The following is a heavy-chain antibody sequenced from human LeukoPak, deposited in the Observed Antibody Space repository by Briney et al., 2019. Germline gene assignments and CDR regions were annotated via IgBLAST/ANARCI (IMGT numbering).Heavy chain of an antibody. D-gene: IGHD3-10*02. V-gene: IGHV3-23*01. CDR1: GFTFSIYA. Sequence: GGSLRPSCAASGFTFSIYAINWVRQAPGKGLEWVSVIGGSADSADYADSVKGRFTISRDNAKNSLYLQMNSLRAEDTAVYYCAELGITMIGGVWGKGTTVTISS. CDR3: AELGITMIGGV. CDR2: IGGSADSA. J-gene: IGHJ6*04.